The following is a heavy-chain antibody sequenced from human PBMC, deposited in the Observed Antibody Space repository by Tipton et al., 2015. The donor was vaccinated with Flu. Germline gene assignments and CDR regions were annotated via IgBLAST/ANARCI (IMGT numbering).Heavy chain of an antibody. D-gene: IGHD4-23*01. CDR2: IYSGGST. V-gene: IGHV3-66*01. Sequence: SLRLSCAASGFTVSSNYMSWVRQAPGKGLEWVSVIYSGGSTYYADSVKGRFTISRDNSKNTLYLQMNSLRAEDTAVYYCASGGLWGGGNDSELNYWGQGTLVTVSS. CDR3: ASGGLWGGGNDSELNY. CDR1: GFTVSSNY. J-gene: IGHJ4*02.